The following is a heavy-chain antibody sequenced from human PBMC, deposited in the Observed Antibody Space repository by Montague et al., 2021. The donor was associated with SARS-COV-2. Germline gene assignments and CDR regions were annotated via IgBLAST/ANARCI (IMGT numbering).Heavy chain of an antibody. CDR3: AKVVHKYYYDSRLDY. CDR2: ISGSGGST. Sequence: SLRLSCAASGFTFSSYAMSWVRQAPGKGLEWVSAISGSGGSTYYADSVMGRFTISRDNSKNTLYLQMNSLRAEDTAVYYCAKVVHKYYYDSRLDYWGQGTMVTVSS. V-gene: IGHV3-23*01. D-gene: IGHD3-22*01. CDR1: GFTFSSYA. J-gene: IGHJ4*02.